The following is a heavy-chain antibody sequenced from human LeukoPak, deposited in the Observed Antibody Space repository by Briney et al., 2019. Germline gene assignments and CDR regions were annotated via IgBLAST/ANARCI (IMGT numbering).Heavy chain of an antibody. Sequence: GGSLRLSCAASGFTFNTYTMNWVRQAPGKGLEWVSYISGSSGIIDYADSVRGRFTISRDNAKNTLYLQMNSLRAEDTAVYYCARDSPASLDWGQGTLVTVSS. CDR2: ISGSSGII. J-gene: IGHJ4*02. V-gene: IGHV3-48*01. CDR1: GFTFNTYT. CDR3: ARDSPASLD.